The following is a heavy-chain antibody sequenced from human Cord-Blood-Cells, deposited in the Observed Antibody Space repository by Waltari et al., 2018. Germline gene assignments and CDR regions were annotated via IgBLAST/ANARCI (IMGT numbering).Heavy chain of an antibody. V-gene: IGHV4-34*01. CDR3: ARGRVYCSSTSCYYYYGMDV. D-gene: IGHD2-2*01. CDR2: INHSGST. CDR1: GGSFSGYY. Sequence: QVQLQQWGAGLLKPSETLSLTCAVYGGSFSGYYWSWIRQPPGTGLEWIGEINHSGSTNYNPSLKSRVTISVDTSKNQFSLKLSSVTAADTAVYYCARGRVYCSSTSCYYYYGMDVWGQGTTVTVSS. J-gene: IGHJ6*02.